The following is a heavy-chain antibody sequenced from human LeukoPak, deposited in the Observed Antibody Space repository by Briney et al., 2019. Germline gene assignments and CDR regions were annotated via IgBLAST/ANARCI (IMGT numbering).Heavy chain of an antibody. D-gene: IGHD6-13*01. J-gene: IGHJ6*02. Sequence: GGSQRLSCAASGFTFSSYGMHWVRQAPGKGLEWVAVIWYDGSNKYYADSVKGRFTISRDNSKNTLYLQMNSLRAEDTAVYYCARDTHSSSWYSYYYYYYGMDVWGQGTTVTVSS. CDR3: ARDTHSSSWYSYYYYYYGMDV. CDR2: IWYDGSNK. CDR1: GFTFSSYG. V-gene: IGHV3-33*01.